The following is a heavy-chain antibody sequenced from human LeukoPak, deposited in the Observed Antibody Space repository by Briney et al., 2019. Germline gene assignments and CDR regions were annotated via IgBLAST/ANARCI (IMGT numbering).Heavy chain of an antibody. CDR2: IYSSGST. CDR3: ARHVRKRGIAVAGTPGWFDP. Sequence: SETLSLTCAVSGASVSGSNYYWGWIRQPPGKGLEWIGNIYSSGSTYYNASLQSRVTISIDTSKNQFSLRLNSVTAADTAMYYCARHVRKRGIAVAGTPGWFDPWGEGTLVTVSS. J-gene: IGHJ5*02. D-gene: IGHD6-19*01. V-gene: IGHV4-39*01. CDR1: GASVSGSNYY.